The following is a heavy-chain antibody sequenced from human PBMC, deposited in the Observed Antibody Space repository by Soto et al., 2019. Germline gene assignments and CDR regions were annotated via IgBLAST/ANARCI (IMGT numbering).Heavy chain of an antibody. CDR1: GGSFSGYY. Sequence: SETLSLTCAVYGGSFSGYYWSWIRQPPGKGLEWIGEINHSGSTNYNPSLKSRVTISVDTSKNQFSLKLSSVTAADTAVYYCARGVVTGDRRGYFDYWGQGTLVTVSS. D-gene: IGHD7-27*01. J-gene: IGHJ4*02. V-gene: IGHV4-34*01. CDR2: INHSGST. CDR3: ARGVVTGDRRGYFDY.